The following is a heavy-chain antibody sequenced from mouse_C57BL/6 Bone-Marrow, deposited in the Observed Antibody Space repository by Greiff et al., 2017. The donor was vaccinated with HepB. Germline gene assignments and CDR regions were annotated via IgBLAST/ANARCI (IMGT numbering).Heavy chain of an antibody. CDR3: ARDLGSSSWFAY. Sequence: DVKLVESGGGLVKPGGSLKLSCAASGFTFSSYAMSWVRQTPEKRLEWVATISDGGSYTYYPDNVKGRFTISRDNAKNNLYLQMSHLKSEDTAMYYCARDLGSSSWFAYWGQGTLVTVSA. CDR2: ISDGGSYT. V-gene: IGHV5-4*01. J-gene: IGHJ3*01. D-gene: IGHD1-1*01. CDR1: GFTFSSYA.